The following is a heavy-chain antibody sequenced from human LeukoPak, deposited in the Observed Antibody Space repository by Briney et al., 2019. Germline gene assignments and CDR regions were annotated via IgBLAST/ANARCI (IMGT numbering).Heavy chain of an antibody. V-gene: IGHV4-34*01. Sequence: KPSETLSLTCAVYGGSFSGYYWSWIRQPPGKGLEWIGEINHSGSTNYNPSLKSRVTISVDTSKNQFSLKLSSVTAADTAVYYCARVSRGNYAIHYYYYYYYYMDVWGKGTTVTVSS. CDR1: GGSFSGYY. J-gene: IGHJ6*03. CDR3: ARVSRGNYAIHYYYYYYYYMDV. CDR2: INHSGST. D-gene: IGHD1-7*01.